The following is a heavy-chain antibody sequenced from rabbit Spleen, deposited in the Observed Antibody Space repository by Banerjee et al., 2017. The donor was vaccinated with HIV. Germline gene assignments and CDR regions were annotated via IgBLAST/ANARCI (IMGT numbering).Heavy chain of an antibody. Sequence: QTLEESGGDLVKPGASLTLTCTASGFDLSNYYYIYWVRQAPGKGLEWIGCIYTGGSGGIYYASWARGRLTISKTSSTTVTLQMTSLTAADTATYFCGRSVKSMNWGIDLWGPGTLVTVS. CDR1: GFDLSNYYY. J-gene: IGHJ4*01. CDR3: GRSVKSMNWGIDL. V-gene: IGHV1S40*01. D-gene: IGHD3-1*01. CDR2: IYTGGSGGI.